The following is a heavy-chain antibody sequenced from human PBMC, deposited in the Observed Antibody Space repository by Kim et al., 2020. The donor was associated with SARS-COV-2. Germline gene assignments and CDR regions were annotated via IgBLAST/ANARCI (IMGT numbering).Heavy chain of an antibody. Sequence: SETLSLTCAVSGGSISSSNWWSWVRQPPGKGLEWIGEIYHSGSTNYNPSLKSRVTISVDKSKNQFSLKLSSVTAADTAVYYCARDQGGYQLPRQGAFDIWGQGTMVTVSS. CDR1: GGSISSSNW. CDR2: IYHSGST. V-gene: IGHV4-4*02. CDR3: ARDQGGYQLPRQGAFDI. J-gene: IGHJ3*02. D-gene: IGHD2-2*01.